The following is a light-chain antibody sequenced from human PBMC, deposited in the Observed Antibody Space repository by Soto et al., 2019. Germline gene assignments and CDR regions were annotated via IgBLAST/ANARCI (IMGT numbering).Light chain of an antibody. Sequence: QSVLTQPPSASGSPGQSVTISCTGTSSDVGAYNYASWYQQHPGKAPKLMIYEVNKRPSGVPDRFSGSKSGDTASLTVSGLHADDEADYYCISYAGTTQVDIGGGTKLTVL. CDR2: EVN. V-gene: IGLV2-8*01. CDR1: SSDVGAYNY. J-gene: IGLJ2*01. CDR3: ISYAGTTQVD.